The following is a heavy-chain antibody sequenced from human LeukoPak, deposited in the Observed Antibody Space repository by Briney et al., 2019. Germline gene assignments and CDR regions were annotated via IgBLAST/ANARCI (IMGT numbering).Heavy chain of an antibody. Sequence: GGSLRLSCAASGFTFDDYGMSWVRQAPGKGLEWVSGINWNGGGTGYADSVKGRFTISRDNAKNSLYLQMNSLRAEDTALYYCARVILDTIFLQGYFDYWGQGTLVTVSS. D-gene: IGHD3-3*01. CDR3: ARVILDTIFLQGYFDY. CDR2: INWNGGGT. CDR1: GFTFDDYG. V-gene: IGHV3-20*04. J-gene: IGHJ4*02.